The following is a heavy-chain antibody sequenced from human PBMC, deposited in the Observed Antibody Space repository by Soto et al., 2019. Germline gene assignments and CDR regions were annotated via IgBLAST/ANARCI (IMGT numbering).Heavy chain of an antibody. CDR1: GFTFSSCD. Sequence: GGSLRLSCAASGFTFSSCDMHWVRQATGKGLEWVSAIGTAGDTYYPGSVKGRFTISRENAKNSLYLQMNSLRAEDTAVYYCARDLGDCSSTSCPPGVGYYGMDVWGQGTTVTVSS. V-gene: IGHV3-13*01. J-gene: IGHJ6*02. CDR3: ARDLGDCSSTSCPPGVGYYGMDV. D-gene: IGHD2-2*01. CDR2: IGTAGDT.